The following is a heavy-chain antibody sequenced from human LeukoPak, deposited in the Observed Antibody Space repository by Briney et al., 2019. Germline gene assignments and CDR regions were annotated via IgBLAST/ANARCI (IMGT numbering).Heavy chain of an antibody. J-gene: IGHJ4*02. Sequence: PGGSLRLSCAASGFTFSSYWMSWVRQAPGKGLERVANIKQDGSEKYYVDSVKGRFTISRDNAKNSLYLQMNSLRAEDTAVYYCARPLGYCSGGSCFPFDYWGQGTLVTVSS. CDR2: IKQDGSEK. D-gene: IGHD2-15*01. CDR3: ARPLGYCSGGSCFPFDY. V-gene: IGHV3-7*01. CDR1: GFTFSSYW.